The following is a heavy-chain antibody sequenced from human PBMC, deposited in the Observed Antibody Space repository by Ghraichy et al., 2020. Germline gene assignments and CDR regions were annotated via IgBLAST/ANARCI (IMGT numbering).Heavy chain of an antibody. CDR3: ARGKYYFDY. CDR1: GFTVSSNY. J-gene: IGHJ4*02. Sequence: GESLNISCAASGFTVSSNYMSWVRQAPGKGLEWVSVIYSGGSTYYADSVKGRFTISRDNSKNTLYLQMNSLRAEDTAVYYCARGKYYFDYWGQGTLVTVSS. V-gene: IGHV3-53*01. CDR2: IYSGGST.